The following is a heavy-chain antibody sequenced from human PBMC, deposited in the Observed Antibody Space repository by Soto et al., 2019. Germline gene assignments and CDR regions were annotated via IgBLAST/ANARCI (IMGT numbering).Heavy chain of an antibody. V-gene: IGHV3-30-3*01. CDR1: GFTFDTYG. CDR3: ARVTPGNNLYYFSGLDF. D-gene: IGHD1-1*01. CDR2: ISYEVSNT. Sequence: QVHLVESGGGVVQPGKSLRLSCVASGFTFDTYGIHWVRQAPGKGLQWVALISYEVSNTYYADSVRGRFTISRDNSKNALYLQMNTPRPEDTGVYYCARVTPGNNLYYFSGLDFWGQGTSVTVSS. J-gene: IGHJ6*02.